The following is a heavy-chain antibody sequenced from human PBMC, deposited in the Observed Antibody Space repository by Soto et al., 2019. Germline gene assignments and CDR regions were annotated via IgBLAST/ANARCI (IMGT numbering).Heavy chain of an antibody. CDR2: IYPGDSDT. V-gene: IGHV5-51*01. Sequence: GESLKISCKGSGYSFTSYWIGWVRQMPGKGLEWMGIIYPGDSDTRYSPSFQGQVTISADKSISTAYLQWSSLKASDTAMYYCARNALTVTTEAGAFDIWGQGTMVTVSS. CDR1: GYSFTSYW. CDR3: ARNALTVTTEAGAFDI. D-gene: IGHD4-17*01. J-gene: IGHJ3*02.